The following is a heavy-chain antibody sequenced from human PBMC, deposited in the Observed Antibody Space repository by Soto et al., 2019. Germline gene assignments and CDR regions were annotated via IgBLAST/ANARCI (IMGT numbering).Heavy chain of an antibody. Sequence: QVQLQESGPGLVKPSETLSLTCTVSGGSISSYYWSWIRQPPGKGLECIGYIYYSGSTNYNPSLKSRVTISVDTSKNQFSLKLSSVTAADTAVYYCAGCISAAGTIGDDAFDIWGQGSMVSVSS. V-gene: IGHV4-59*01. D-gene: IGHD6-13*01. CDR1: GGSISSYY. J-gene: IGHJ3*02. CDR3: AGCISAAGTIGDDAFDI. CDR2: IYYSGST.